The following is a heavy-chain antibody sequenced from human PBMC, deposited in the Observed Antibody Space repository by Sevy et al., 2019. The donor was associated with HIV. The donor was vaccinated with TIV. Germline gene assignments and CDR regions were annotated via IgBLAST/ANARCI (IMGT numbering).Heavy chain of an antibody. CDR3: ARAYSDYYYAMDV. CDR2: LYYSGIT. CDR1: GDSISSYY. J-gene: IGHJ6*02. Sequence: SETLSLTCTLSGDSISSYYSTWVRQPPGKGLEWIGYLYYSGITNYNPSLKSRVTISIDTSKNQFSLKLSSVTAADTAVYYCARAYSDYYYAMDVWGQGTTVTVSS. D-gene: IGHD2-15*01. V-gene: IGHV4-59*08.